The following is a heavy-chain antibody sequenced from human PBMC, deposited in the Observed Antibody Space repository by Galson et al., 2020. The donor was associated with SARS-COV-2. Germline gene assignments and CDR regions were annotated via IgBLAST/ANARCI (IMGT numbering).Heavy chain of an antibody. CDR1: GFTFSDYY. D-gene: IGHD6-19*01. J-gene: IGHJ6*02. Sequence: NSGGSLRLSCAASGFTFSDYYLSWIRHAPGKRLEWVSYISSSGSTIYYADSVKGRFTISRDNAKNSLYLQMNSLRAEDTAVYYCARDLHSSGWYNGMDVWGQGTTVTVSS. CDR3: ARDLHSSGWYNGMDV. V-gene: IGHV3-11*01. CDR2: ISSSGSTI.